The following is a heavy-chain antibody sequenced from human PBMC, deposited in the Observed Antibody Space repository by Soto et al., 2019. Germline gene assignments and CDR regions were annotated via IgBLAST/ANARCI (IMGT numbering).Heavy chain of an antibody. CDR1: GCTFSSYA. CDR2: IIPIFGTA. D-gene: IGHD2-8*01. V-gene: IGHV1-69*13. J-gene: IGHJ6*02. Sequence: SVKVSCKASGCTFSSYAISCVRQAPGQGLEWMGGIIPIFGTANYAQKFQGRVTITADESTSTAYMELSSLRSEDTAVYYCARGTVLMVYAINYYGMDVWGQGTTVTVSS. CDR3: ARGTVLMVYAINYYGMDV.